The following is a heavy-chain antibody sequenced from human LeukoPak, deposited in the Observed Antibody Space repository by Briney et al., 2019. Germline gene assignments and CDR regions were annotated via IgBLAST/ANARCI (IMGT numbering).Heavy chain of an antibody. Sequence: GGSLRLSCAASGFTVSSNYMSWVRQAPGKGLEWVSVLYSGGTTYYADSVKGRFTISRDNSKNTLFLQMNSLRAEDTAVYYCARRAGAYSHPYDYWGQGTLVTVSS. CDR1: GFTVSSNY. CDR3: ARRAGAYSHPYDY. D-gene: IGHD4/OR15-4a*01. V-gene: IGHV3-53*01. J-gene: IGHJ4*02. CDR2: LYSGGTT.